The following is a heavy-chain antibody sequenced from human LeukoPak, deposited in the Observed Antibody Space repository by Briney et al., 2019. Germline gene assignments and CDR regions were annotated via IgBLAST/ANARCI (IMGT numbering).Heavy chain of an antibody. J-gene: IGHJ6*04. CDR2: TYYRSRWFN. V-gene: IGHV6-1*01. CDR3: ARGHENYHHVFDV. CDR1: GDSISSNSAT. Sequence: SQTLSLTCAISGDSISSNSATWNWIRQSPSRGLEWLGRTYYRSRWFNDYTVSVKSRMTINPDTSKNQFSLQLKSVTPEDTAVYYCARGHENYHHVFDVWGKGTTVTVSS.